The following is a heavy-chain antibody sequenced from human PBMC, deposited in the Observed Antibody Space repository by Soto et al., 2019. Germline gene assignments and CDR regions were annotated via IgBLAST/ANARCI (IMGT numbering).Heavy chain of an antibody. CDR3: ARDNGSARSFDY. D-gene: IGHD6-6*01. J-gene: IGHJ4*02. V-gene: IGHV3-66*01. CDR2: IYSGGST. CDR1: GFTVSSNY. Sequence: GGSLRLSCAASGFTVSSNYMSWVRQAPGKGLEWVSVIYSGGSTYYADSMKGRFTISRDNSKNTLYLQMNSLRAEDTAVYYCARDNGSARSFDYWGQGTLVTVSS.